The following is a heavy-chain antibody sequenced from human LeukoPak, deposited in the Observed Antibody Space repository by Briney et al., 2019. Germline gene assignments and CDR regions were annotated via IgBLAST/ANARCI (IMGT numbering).Heavy chain of an antibody. V-gene: IGHV3-30*18. D-gene: IGHD5-12*01. Sequence: GGSLRLSCAASGFTFSSYGMHWVRQAPGKGLEWVAVISYDGSNKYYADSVKGRFTISRDNSKNTLYLQMNSLRAEDTAVYYCAKGALLVATMGPHFDYWGQGTLVTVSS. CDR3: AKGALLVATMGPHFDY. CDR2: ISYDGSNK. CDR1: GFTFSSYG. J-gene: IGHJ4*02.